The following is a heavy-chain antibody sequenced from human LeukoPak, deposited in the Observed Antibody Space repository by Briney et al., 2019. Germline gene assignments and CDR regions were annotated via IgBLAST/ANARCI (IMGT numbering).Heavy chain of an antibody. CDR1: GFSLSTSGVG. Sequence: TXTXTFSGFSLSTSGVGVGXIRQPPGKALEWLALIYWDDDKRYSPSLKSRLTITKDTSKNQVDLTMTNMEXXXXAXXXCAXAXXVXXYXXYWGQGTLVTVSS. J-gene: IGHJ4*02. CDR2: IYWDDDK. D-gene: IGHD6-13*01. CDR3: AXAXXVXXYXXY. V-gene: IGHV2-5*02.